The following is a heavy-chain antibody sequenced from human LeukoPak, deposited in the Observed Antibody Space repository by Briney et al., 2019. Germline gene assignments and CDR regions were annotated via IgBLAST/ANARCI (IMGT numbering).Heavy chain of an antibody. CDR2: INPSGGDT. D-gene: IGHD3-22*01. Sequence: GASVKVSCKASGYTFTSYYIHWVRQAPGQGLEWMGKINPSGGDTVYAQKFQARVTMTRDTSTSTVYMELGSLRSEDTAVYYCERPPYYYDSSGPWDYWGQGTLVTVSS. J-gene: IGHJ4*02. CDR1: GYTFTSYY. CDR3: ERPPYYYDSSGPWDY. V-gene: IGHV1-46*01.